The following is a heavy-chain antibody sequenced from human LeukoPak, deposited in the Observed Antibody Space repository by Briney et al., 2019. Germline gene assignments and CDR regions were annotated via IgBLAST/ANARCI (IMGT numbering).Heavy chain of an antibody. J-gene: IGHJ2*01. Sequence: PSETLSLTCTVSGGSISSSYWSWIRQPPGKGLEWIGYIYYSGSTNYNPSLKSRVTISVDTSKNQFSLELSSVTAADTAVYYCARADSSSWYWYLDLWGRGTLVTVSS. D-gene: IGHD6-13*01. CDR2: IYYSGST. CDR1: GGSISSSY. V-gene: IGHV4-59*01. CDR3: ARADSSSWYWYLDL.